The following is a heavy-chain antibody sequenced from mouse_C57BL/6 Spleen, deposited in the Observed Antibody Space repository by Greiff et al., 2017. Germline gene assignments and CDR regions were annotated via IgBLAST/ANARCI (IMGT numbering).Heavy chain of an antibody. J-gene: IGHJ1*03. CDR2: IYPGDGDT. V-gene: IGHV1-82*01. D-gene: IGHD1-1*01. CDR3: AHYYGSSIYWYFDV. CDR1: GYAFSSSW. Sequence: VQLQQSGPELVKPGASVKISCKASGYAFSSSWLNWVKQRPGKGLEWIGRIYPGDGDTNYNGKFKGKATLTADKSSSTAYMQLSSLTSEDSAVYFCAHYYGSSIYWYFDVWGTGTTVTVSS.